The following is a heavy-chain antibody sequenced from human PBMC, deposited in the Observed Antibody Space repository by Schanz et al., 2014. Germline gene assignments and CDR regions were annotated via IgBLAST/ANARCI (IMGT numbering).Heavy chain of an antibody. J-gene: IGHJ6*02. CDR1: GFTFSYYS. Sequence: EVQLVESGGGLVKPGGSLRLSCAASGFTFSYYSMHWVRQAPGKGLEWVSSVSSSSNYIYYADSLKGRFTISRDNAKNNVDLQMSSLRVDETALYYCAKDSDILVIVGHYGLDVWGQGTTVAVSS. CDR2: VSSSSNYI. V-gene: IGHV3-21*01. D-gene: IGHD2-21*01. CDR3: AKDSDILVIVGHYGLDV.